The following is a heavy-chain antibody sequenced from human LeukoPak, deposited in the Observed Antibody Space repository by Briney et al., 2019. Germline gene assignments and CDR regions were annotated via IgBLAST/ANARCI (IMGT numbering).Heavy chain of an antibody. CDR2: ISWNSGSI. D-gene: IGHD6-13*01. Sequence: SLRLSCAASGFTFDDYAMHWVRQAPGKGLEWVSGISWNSGSIGYADSVKGRFTISRDNAKNSLYLQMNSLRAEDTALYYCAKVAFRAAAGSAPFDYWGQGTLVTVSS. V-gene: IGHV3-9*01. J-gene: IGHJ4*02. CDR3: AKVAFRAAAGSAPFDY. CDR1: GFTFDDYA.